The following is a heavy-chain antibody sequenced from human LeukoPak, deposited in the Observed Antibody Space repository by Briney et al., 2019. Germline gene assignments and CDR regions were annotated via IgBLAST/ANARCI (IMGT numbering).Heavy chain of an antibody. V-gene: IGHV4-39*01. CDR1: GGSISSSSYY. D-gene: IGHD4-17*01. Sequence: SETLSLTCTVSGGSISSSSYYWGWIRQPPGKGLEWIGSIYYSGSTYYNPSLKSRVTISVDTSKNQFSLKLSSVTAADTAVYYCARVDYGDYLNWFDPWGRGTLVTVSS. CDR3: ARVDYGDYLNWFDP. J-gene: IGHJ5*02. CDR2: IYYSGST.